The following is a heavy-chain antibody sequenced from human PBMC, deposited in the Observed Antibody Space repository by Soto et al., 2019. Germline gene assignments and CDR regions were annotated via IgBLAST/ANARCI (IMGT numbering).Heavy chain of an antibody. CDR3: ARDEVPEWNYSAAFDI. J-gene: IGHJ3*02. V-gene: IGHV1-69*08. Sequence: QVQLVQSGAEVKKPGSSVKVSCKASGGTFSSYTISWVRQAPGQGLEWMGRIIPILGIANYAQKFQGRVTITADKSTSTASIELSSLRSEDTAVYYCARDEVPEWNYSAAFDIWGQGTMVTVSS. D-gene: IGHD1-7*01. CDR2: IIPILGIA. CDR1: GGTFSSYT.